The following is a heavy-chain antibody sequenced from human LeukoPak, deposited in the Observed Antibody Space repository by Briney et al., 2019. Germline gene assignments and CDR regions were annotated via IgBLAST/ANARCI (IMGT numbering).Heavy chain of an antibody. CDR1: GFTFSSYA. CDR3: ASEPSGSYSADFDY. CDR2: ISGSGGST. V-gene: IGHV3-23*01. J-gene: IGHJ4*02. D-gene: IGHD3-10*01. Sequence: GGSLRLSCAASGFTFSSYAMSWVRQAPGKGLEWVSAISGSGGSTYYADSVKGRFTISRVNSKNTLYLQMNSLRAEDTAVYYCASEPSGSYSADFDYWGQGTLVTVSS.